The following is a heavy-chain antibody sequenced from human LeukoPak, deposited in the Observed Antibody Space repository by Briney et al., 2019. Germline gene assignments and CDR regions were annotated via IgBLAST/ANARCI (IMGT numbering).Heavy chain of an antibody. CDR3: ARRVGSGRYYFDI. Sequence: SETLSLTCAIYGGSFRDYYCSWIRQSPGKGLEWIGEINDSESTNFNPSLKSRVTLSIHTSRHQCSLKLTSVTAADTGVFFCARRVGSGRYYFDIWGQGTQVTVSS. J-gene: IGHJ4*02. V-gene: IGHV4-34*01. CDR2: INDSEST. D-gene: IGHD3-10*01. CDR1: GGSFRDYY.